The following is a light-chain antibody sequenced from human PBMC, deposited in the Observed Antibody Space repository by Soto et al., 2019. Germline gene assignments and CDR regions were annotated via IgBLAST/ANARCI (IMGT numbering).Light chain of an antibody. CDR1: RSNIGTYA. Sequence: QSVLTQSPSASVTPGQRVTISCSGSRSNIGTYAVNWYQQLPGAAPTLLIFRNHQRPSGVPDRFSGSKSGTSASLAISGPQSEDEADYYCAAWDDGRRAVVFGGGTKLTVL. V-gene: IGLV1-44*01. CDR3: AAWDDGRRAVV. CDR2: RNH. J-gene: IGLJ2*01.